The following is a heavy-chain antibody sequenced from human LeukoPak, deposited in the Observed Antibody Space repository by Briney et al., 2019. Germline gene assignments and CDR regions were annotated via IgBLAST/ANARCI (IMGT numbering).Heavy chain of an antibody. CDR2: IRDGGGSI. D-gene: IGHD2-15*01. V-gene: IGHV3-23*01. Sequence: GGSLRLSCAASGFTFGTYAMSWVRQAPGKGPEWDSGIRDGGGSIHYADSVRGRFTISRDNSKNTLYLQMNSLRAEDTAVYYCAKAGCGDGSCYYAEYFQHWGQGTLVTVSS. CDR1: GFTFGTYA. J-gene: IGHJ1*01. CDR3: AKAGCGDGSCYYAEYFQH.